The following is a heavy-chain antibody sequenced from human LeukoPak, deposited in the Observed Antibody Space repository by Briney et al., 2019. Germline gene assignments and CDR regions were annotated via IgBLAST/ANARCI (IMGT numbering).Heavy chain of an antibody. CDR2: IYYSGST. D-gene: IGHD2-2*01. V-gene: IGHV4-30-4*08. Sequence: SQTLSLTCTVSGGSISSGDYYRSWIRQPPGKGLEWIGYIYYSGSTYYNPSLKSRVTIAVDTSKNQFSLKLSSVTAADTAVYYCATRRYCSSTSCYYWFDPWGQGTLVTVSS. CDR1: GGSISSGDYY. CDR3: ATRRYCSSTSCYYWFDP. J-gene: IGHJ5*02.